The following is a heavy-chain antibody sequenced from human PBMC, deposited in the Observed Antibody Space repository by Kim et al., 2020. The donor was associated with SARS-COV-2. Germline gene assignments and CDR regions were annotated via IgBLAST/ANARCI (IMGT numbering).Heavy chain of an antibody. Sequence: GGSLRLSCAASGFTFRSYEMNWVRQAPGKGLEWVSYISSSGSTIYYADSVKGRFTISRDNAKNSLSLQVNSLRAEDTGVYYCARDSRDFWSGYFGMDVWG. V-gene: IGHV3-48*03. CDR2: ISSSGSTI. CDR3: ARDSRDFWSGYFGMDV. J-gene: IGHJ6*01. CDR1: GFTFRSYE. D-gene: IGHD3-3*01.